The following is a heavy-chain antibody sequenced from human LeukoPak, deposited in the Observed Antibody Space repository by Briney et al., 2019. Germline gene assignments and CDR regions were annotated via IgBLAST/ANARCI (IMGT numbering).Heavy chain of an antibody. V-gene: IGHV4-34*01. CDR2: INHSGST. Sequence: PSETLSLTCAVYGGSFSGYYWSWIRHPPGKGLEWIGEINHSGSTNYHPSLKSRVPISVDTSKNQFSLKLSSVTAADTAVYYCARLTGDYDFCSGYYEGLVFYFDYWGQGTLVTVSS. J-gene: IGHJ4*02. CDR3: ARLTGDYDFCSGYYEGLVFYFDY. D-gene: IGHD3-3*01. CDR1: GGSFSGYY.